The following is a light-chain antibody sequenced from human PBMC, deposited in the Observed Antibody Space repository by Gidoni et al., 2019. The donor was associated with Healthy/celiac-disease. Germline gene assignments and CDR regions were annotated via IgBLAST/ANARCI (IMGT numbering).Light chain of an antibody. J-gene: IGKJ2*01. CDR1: QDISNY. CDR3: QQYDNLPYT. Sequence: DIQMTQYPSSLSASVGDRVTITCQASQDISNYFNWYQQKPGKAPKLLIYDASNLETGVPSMFSGSGSGTDFTFTISSLQPEDIATYYCQQYDNLPYTFGQGTKLEIK. V-gene: IGKV1-33*01. CDR2: DAS.